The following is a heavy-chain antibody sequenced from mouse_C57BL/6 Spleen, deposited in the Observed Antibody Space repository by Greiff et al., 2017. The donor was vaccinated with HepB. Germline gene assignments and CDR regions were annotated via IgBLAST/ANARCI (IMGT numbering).Heavy chain of an antibody. Sequence: EVKLVESEGGLVQPGSSMKLSCTASGFTFSDYYMAWVRQVPEKGLEWVANINYDGSSTYYLDSLKSRFIISRDNAKNILYLQMSSLKSEDTATYYCARVYDYDGYWYFDVWGTGTTVTVSS. V-gene: IGHV5-16*01. D-gene: IGHD2-4*01. CDR3: ARVYDYDGYWYFDV. J-gene: IGHJ1*03. CDR2: INYDGSST. CDR1: GFTFSDYY.